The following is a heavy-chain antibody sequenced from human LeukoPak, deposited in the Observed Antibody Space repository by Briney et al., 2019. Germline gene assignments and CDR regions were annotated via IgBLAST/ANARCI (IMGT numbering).Heavy chain of an antibody. V-gene: IGHV4-39*07. CDR3: ARGRSMVRGVTSDYYYMDV. J-gene: IGHJ6*03. Sequence: PSETLSLTCTVSGGSISSSSYYWGWIRQPPGKGLEWIGSIYYSGSTYYDPSLKSRVTISVDTSKNQFSLKLSSVTAADTAVYYCARGRSMVRGVTSDYYYMDVWGKGTTVTVSS. D-gene: IGHD3-10*01. CDR1: GGSISSSSYY. CDR2: IYYSGST.